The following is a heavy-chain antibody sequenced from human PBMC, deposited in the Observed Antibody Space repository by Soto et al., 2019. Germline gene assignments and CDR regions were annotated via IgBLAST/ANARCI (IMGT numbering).Heavy chain of an antibody. CDR3: ARSQHCSGGSCYTWYQYYFDY. CDR1: GGTFSSYA. J-gene: IGHJ4*02. CDR2: IIPIFATA. V-gene: IGHV1-69*01. Sequence: QVQLVQSGAEVKKPGSSVKVSCKASGGTFSSYAISWVRQAPGQGLEWMGGIIPIFATANYAQKFQGRVTITADESTSTAYMELSSLRSEDTAVYYCARSQHCSGGSCYTWYQYYFDYWGQGTLVTVSS. D-gene: IGHD2-15*01.